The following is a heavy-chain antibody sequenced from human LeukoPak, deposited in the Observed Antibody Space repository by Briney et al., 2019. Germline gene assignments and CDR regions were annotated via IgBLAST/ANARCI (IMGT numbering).Heavy chain of an antibody. CDR1: GGSISSGSYY. Sequence: SETLSLTCTVSGGSISSGSYYWSWIRQPAGKGLEWIARIYTSGSTNYNPSLKSRVTISVDTSKNQFSLKLSSVTAADTAVYYCARGAKWYYYMDVWGKGTTVTISS. CDR3: ARGAKWYYYMDV. J-gene: IGHJ6*03. CDR2: IYTSGST. V-gene: IGHV4-61*02. D-gene: IGHD1-26*01.